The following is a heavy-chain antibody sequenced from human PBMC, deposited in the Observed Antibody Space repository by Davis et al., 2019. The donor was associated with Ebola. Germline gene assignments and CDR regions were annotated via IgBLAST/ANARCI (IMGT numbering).Heavy chain of an antibody. D-gene: IGHD3-10*01. V-gene: IGHV5-10-1*01. J-gene: IGHJ4*02. CDR1: GYSFTSYW. Sequence: PGGSLRLSCKGSGYSFTSYWISWVRQMPGKGLEWMGRIDPSDSYTNYSPSFQGHVTISADKSISTAYLQWSSLKASDTAMYYCAAQYYYGSGSYTLDYWGQGTLVTVSS. CDR3: AAQYYYGSGSYTLDY. CDR2: IDPSDSYT.